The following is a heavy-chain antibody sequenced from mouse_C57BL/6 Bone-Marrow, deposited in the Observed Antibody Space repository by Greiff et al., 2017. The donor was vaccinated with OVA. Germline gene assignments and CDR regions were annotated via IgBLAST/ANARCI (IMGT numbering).Heavy chain of an antibody. D-gene: IGHD2-3*01. CDR3: AREGSYDGYYFFAY. V-gene: IGHV1-81*01. CDR1: GYTFTSYG. Sequence: VQLVESGAELARPGASVKLSCKASGYTFTSYGISWVKQRTGQGLEWIGEIYPRSGNTYYNEKFKGKATLTADKSSSTAYMELRSLTSEDSAVYFCAREGSYDGYYFFAYWGQGTLVTVSA. CDR2: IYPRSGNT. J-gene: IGHJ3*01.